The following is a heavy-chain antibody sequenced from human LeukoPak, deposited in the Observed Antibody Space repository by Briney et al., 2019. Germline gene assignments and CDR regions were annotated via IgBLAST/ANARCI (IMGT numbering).Heavy chain of an antibody. CDR1: GFTFSSYG. CDR2: ISGSGGST. CDR3: AKDYGSGSPEGY. V-gene: IGHV3-23*01. D-gene: IGHD3-10*01. Sequence: GGTLRLSCAASGFTFSSYGMSWVRQAPGKGLEWVSAISGSGGSTYYADSVKGRFTISRDNSKNTLYLQMNSLRAEDTAVYYCAKDYGSGSPEGYWGQGTLVTVSS. J-gene: IGHJ4*02.